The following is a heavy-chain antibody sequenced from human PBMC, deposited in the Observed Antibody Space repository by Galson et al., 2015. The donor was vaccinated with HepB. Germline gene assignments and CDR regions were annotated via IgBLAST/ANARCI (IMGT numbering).Heavy chain of an antibody. CDR3: ARFLPRAYYYDSSGYFDY. CDR2: ISAYNGNT. J-gene: IGHJ4*02. V-gene: IGHV1-18*01. D-gene: IGHD3-22*01. CDR1: GYTFTSYG. Sequence: SVKVSCKASGYTFTSYGISWVRQAPGQGLEWMGWISAYNGNTNYAQKLQGRVTMTTDTSTSTAYMELRSLRSDDTAVYYCARFLPRAYYYDSSGYFDYWGQGTLVTVSS.